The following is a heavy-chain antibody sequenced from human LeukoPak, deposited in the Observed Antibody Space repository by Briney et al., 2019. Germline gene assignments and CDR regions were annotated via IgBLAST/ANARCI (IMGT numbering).Heavy chain of an antibody. V-gene: IGHV1-46*01. Sequence: ASVKVSCKASGYSYTNYYMHWVRQAPGQGLEWMGIIHPSGVSITYAQKFQGRVTLTSDTSTSTVYMEMTSLRYEDMALYYCWLPIRGSYLDYWGQGTLVTVSS. CDR1: GYSYTNYY. CDR2: IHPSGVSI. CDR3: WLPIRGSYLDY. J-gene: IGHJ4*02. D-gene: IGHD1-26*01.